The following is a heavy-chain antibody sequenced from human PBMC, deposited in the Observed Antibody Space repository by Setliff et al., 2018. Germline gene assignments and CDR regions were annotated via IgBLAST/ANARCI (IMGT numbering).Heavy chain of an antibody. CDR1: GFTFSNYY. V-gene: IGHV3-11*01. CDR3: ATSYYGDYETDY. D-gene: IGHD4-17*01. CDR2: IHDSGNPT. J-gene: IGHJ4*02. Sequence: GGSLRLSCAASGFTFSNYYMTWIRQAPGKGLEWISYIHDSGNPTYYADSVKGRFTVSRDNSKNTLYLQMNSLRAEDTAVYYCATSYYGDYETDYWGQGTLVTVSS.